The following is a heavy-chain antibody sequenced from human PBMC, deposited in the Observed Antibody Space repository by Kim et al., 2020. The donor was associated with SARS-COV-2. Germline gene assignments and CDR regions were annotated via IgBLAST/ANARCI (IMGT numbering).Heavy chain of an antibody. CDR1: GGSFSGYY. Sequence: SETLSLTCAVYGGSFSGYYWSWIRQPPGKGLEWIGEINHSGSTNYNPSLKSRVTISVDTSKNQFSLKLSSVTAADTAVYYCARGRKWIRLTDYFDYWGQG. J-gene: IGHJ4*02. V-gene: IGHV4-34*01. CDR2: INHSGST. D-gene: IGHD5-12*01. CDR3: ARGRKWIRLTDYFDY.